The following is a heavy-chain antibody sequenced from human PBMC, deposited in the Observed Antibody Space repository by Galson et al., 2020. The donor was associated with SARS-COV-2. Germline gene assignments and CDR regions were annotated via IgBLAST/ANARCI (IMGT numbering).Heavy chain of an antibody. V-gene: IGHV4-34*01. D-gene: IGHD3-22*01. CDR1: GGSFSGYY. J-gene: IGHJ5*02. CDR3: ARQWTYYYDSSGYHLKYNWFDP. Sequence: SETLSFTCAVYGGSFSGYYWSWIRQPPGKGLEWIGEINHSGSTNYNPSLKSRVTISVDTSKNQFSLKLSSVTAADTAVYYCARQWTYYYDSSGYHLKYNWFDPWGQGTLVTVSS. CDR2: INHSGST.